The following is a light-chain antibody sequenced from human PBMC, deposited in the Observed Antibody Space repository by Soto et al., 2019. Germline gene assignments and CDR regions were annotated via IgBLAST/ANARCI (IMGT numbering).Light chain of an antibody. CDR3: QKYENWPRM. CDR1: RSISGN. CDR2: GAS. V-gene: IGKV3-15*01. Sequence: EIVMTQAPATLPVSRGEGDALSSRASRSISGNLAWYQQKPGQAPRLLIYGASTRATRIPARFIGSGSGKAFTPAISSLESDDFAVYYCQKYENWPRMFGQGTKVDIK. J-gene: IGKJ1*01.